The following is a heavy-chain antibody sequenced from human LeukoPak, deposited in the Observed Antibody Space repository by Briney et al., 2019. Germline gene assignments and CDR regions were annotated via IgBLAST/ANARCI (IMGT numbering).Heavy chain of an antibody. Sequence: ASVKVSCKASGYTFTSYYMHWVRQAPGQGLEWMGIINPSGGSTSYAQKLQGRVTMTTDTSTSTAYMELRSLRSDDTAVYYCARQGGSSWLGYNWFDPWGQGTLVTVSS. CDR3: ARQGGSSWLGYNWFDP. CDR1: GYTFTSYY. D-gene: IGHD6-13*01. V-gene: IGHV1-46*01. J-gene: IGHJ5*02. CDR2: INPSGGST.